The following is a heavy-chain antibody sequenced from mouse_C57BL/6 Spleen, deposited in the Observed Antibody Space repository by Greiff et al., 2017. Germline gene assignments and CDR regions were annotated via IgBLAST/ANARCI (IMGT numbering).Heavy chain of an antibody. CDR3: ARDNGSSSWFAY. V-gene: IGHV5-4*01. CDR1: GFTFSSYA. CDR2: ISDGGSYT. J-gene: IGHJ3*01. D-gene: IGHD1-1*01. Sequence: EVKLMESGGGLVKPGGSLKLSCAASGFTFSSYAMSWVRQTPEKRLEWVATISDGGSYTYYPDNVKGRFTISRDNAKKTLYLQMSHLKSEDTAMYYCARDNGSSSWFAYWGQGTLVTVSA.